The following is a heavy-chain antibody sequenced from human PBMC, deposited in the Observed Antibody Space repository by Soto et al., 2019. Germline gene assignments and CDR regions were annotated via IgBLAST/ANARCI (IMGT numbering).Heavy chain of an antibody. CDR2: MNPNSGNT. Sequence: ASVKVSCKASGYTFTSYDINWVRQATGQGLEWMGWMNPNSGNTGYAQKFQGRVTMTRNTSISTAYMELSSLRSEDTAVYYCARDPTTRYYYDSSGYRYFDYWGQGTLVTVSS. V-gene: IGHV1-8*01. J-gene: IGHJ4*02. CDR1: GYTFTSYD. CDR3: ARDPTTRYYYDSSGYRYFDY. D-gene: IGHD3-22*01.